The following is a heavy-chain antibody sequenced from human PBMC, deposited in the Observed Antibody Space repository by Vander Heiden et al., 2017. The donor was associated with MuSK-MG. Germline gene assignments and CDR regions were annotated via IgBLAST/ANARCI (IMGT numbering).Heavy chain of an antibody. J-gene: IGHJ4*02. CDR2: IYFTGST. Sequence: QVQLQESGPGLVRPSQTLSLTCSVSGGSMRSGDYYWTWIRQHPGKGLEWIGYIYFTGSTFYNPSLRSRLTISQDPSQNQFSLRLASVTAADTALYYCARGSYSDAGGAVDSWGQGAQVPVS. D-gene: IGHD3-10*01. V-gene: IGHV4-31*03. CDR3: ARGSYSDAGGAVDS. CDR1: GGSMRSGDYY.